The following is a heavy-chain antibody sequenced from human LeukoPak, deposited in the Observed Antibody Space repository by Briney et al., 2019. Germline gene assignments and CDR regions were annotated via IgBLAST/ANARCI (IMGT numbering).Heavy chain of an antibody. CDR1: GGSISSGGYY. Sequence: SETLSLTCTVSGGSISSGGYYWSWIRQPPGKGLEWIGYIYHSGSTYYNPSLKSRVTLSVARSTNQFSLKLSSVTAADTAVYYCARDAGGYYEAWGQGTLVTASS. CDR3: ARDAGGYYEA. V-gene: IGHV4-30-2*01. CDR2: IYHSGST. J-gene: IGHJ5*02. D-gene: IGHD3-3*01.